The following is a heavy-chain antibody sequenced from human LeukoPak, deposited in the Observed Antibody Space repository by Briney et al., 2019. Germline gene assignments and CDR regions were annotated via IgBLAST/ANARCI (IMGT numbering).Heavy chain of an antibody. V-gene: IGHV4-4*07. J-gene: IGHJ6*02. CDR2: MYISGAS. CDR1: GGSISDYY. D-gene: IGHD1-26*01. CDR3: ARNEVGPTIYGMDV. Sequence: SETLSLPCTVSGGSISDYYWSWLRQSAGKGLEWIGRMYISGASNYNPSLKSRVTISLDTSKNQSSLKLNSVTAADTAVYYCARNEVGPTIYGMDVWGQGTTVTVSS.